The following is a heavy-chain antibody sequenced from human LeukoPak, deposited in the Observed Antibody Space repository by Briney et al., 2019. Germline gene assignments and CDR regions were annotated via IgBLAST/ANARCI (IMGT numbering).Heavy chain of an antibody. CDR2: IQQDGSEK. CDR3: ARELRVTTRMGASYYMDV. CDR1: GFTFSSYW. V-gene: IGHV3-7*01. Sequence: GGSLRLSCVASGFTFSSYWMSWVRQAPGKGLEWVANIQQDGSEKYYVDSVKGRFTISRDNAKNSLYLQMNSLRAEDTAVYYCARELRVTTRMGASYYMDVWGKGTTVTVSS. J-gene: IGHJ6*03. D-gene: IGHD4-17*01.